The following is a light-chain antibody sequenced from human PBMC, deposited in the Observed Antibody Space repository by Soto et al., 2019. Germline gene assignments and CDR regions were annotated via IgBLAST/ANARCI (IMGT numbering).Light chain of an antibody. CDR2: DAS. Sequence: EIVLTQSPATLSLSPGERVTLSCGASQSVSSYLAWYQQSPGQTPRLLIYDASTRATGIPARFSGSGSGTDFTLTISSLEPEDFAVYYCQQRSNWPLTFGGGTKVEIK. CDR3: QQRSNWPLT. J-gene: IGKJ4*01. V-gene: IGKV3-11*01. CDR1: QSVSSY.